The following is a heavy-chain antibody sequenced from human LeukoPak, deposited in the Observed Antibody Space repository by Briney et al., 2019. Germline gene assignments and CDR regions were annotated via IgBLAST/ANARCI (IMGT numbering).Heavy chain of an antibody. CDR2: ICSDGSRT. Sequence: GGSLRLSCAASGFTFSSFAMHWVRQAPGKGLEYLSAICSDGSRTYYADSVKGRFTISRDNSKNTLYFEMSSLRVEDTAVYYCVKSPGSGWPVWGQGTLLTVSS. V-gene: IGHV3-64D*06. J-gene: IGHJ4*02. CDR1: GFTFSSFA. D-gene: IGHD6-19*01. CDR3: VKSPGSGWPV.